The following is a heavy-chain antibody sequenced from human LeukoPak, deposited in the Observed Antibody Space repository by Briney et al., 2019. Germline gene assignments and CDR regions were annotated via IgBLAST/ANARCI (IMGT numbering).Heavy chain of an antibody. V-gene: IGHV3-53*01. CDR3: AKFPAWSGYSLSHYYYGMDV. CDR2: IYSGGTT. J-gene: IGHJ6*02. Sequence: GGSLRLSCAASGFTVSSTYMSWVRQAPGKGLEWVSVIYSGGTTYYADSVMGRFTISRDNSKNTLYLQMNSLRAEDTAVYYCAKFPAWSGYSLSHYYYGMDVWGQGTTVTVSS. CDR1: GFTVSSTY. D-gene: IGHD3-3*01.